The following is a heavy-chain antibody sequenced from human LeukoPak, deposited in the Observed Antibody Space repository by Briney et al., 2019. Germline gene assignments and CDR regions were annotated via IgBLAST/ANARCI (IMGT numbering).Heavy chain of an antibody. CDR1: GFTFSTHG. CDR3: ARERTLIAVAGTGRFDY. D-gene: IGHD6-19*01. Sequence: GGSLRLSCAASGFTFSTHGMHWVRQAPGKGLEGVAFIRYDGSNKYYADAVKGRFTISRDNSKNTLYLQMNSLRAEDTAVYSCARERTLIAVAGTGRFDYWGQGTLVTVSS. CDR2: IRYDGSNK. V-gene: IGHV3-30*02. J-gene: IGHJ4*02.